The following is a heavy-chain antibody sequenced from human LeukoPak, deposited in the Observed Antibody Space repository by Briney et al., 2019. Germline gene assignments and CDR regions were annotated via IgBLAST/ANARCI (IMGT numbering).Heavy chain of an antibody. CDR2: INPNSGGT. Sequence: ASVKVSCKASGYTFTGYYIHWVRPAPGQGLEWMGWINPNSGGTNYAQKSQGRVTMTRDTSISTACMELSRLRSDDTALYYCARAGSTTIFGVVDPFDYWGQGTLVTVSS. CDR1: GYTFTGYY. D-gene: IGHD3-3*01. V-gene: IGHV1-2*02. CDR3: ARAGSTTIFGVVDPFDY. J-gene: IGHJ4*02.